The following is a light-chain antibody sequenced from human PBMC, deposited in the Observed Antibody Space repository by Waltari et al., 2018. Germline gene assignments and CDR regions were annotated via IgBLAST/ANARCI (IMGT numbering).Light chain of an antibody. Sequence: EIVLTQSPGTLSLSPGERATLSCRASQSVSSSYLAWYQQKPGKAPSLLIHGASSRATGIPDRFSGSGSGTDFTLTISRLEPEDFAVYYCQQYGRSWNTFGQGTKLEIK. CDR3: QQYGRSWNT. CDR1: QSVSSSY. V-gene: IGKV3-20*01. J-gene: IGKJ2*01. CDR2: GAS.